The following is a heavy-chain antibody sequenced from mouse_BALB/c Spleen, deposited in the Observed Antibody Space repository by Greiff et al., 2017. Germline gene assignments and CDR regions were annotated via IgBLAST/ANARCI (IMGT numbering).Heavy chain of an antibody. J-gene: IGHJ4*01. Sequence: QVQLKESGPGLVAPSQSLSITCTVSGFSLTSYDISWIRQPPGKGLVWLGVIWTGGGTNYNSAFMSRLSISKDNSKSQVFLKMNSLQTDDTAIYYCVRDRGYGSSYYAMDYWGQGTSVTVSS. V-gene: IGHV2-9-2*01. D-gene: IGHD1-1*01. CDR1: GFSLTSYD. CDR2: IWTGGGT. CDR3: VRDRGYGSSYYAMDY.